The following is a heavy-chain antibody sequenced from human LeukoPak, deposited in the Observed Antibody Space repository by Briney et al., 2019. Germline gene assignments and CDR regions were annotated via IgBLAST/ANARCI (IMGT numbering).Heavy chain of an antibody. CDR1: GFTFSSYA. V-gene: IGHV3-30*04. J-gene: IGHJ4*02. CDR3: AKSGTRSSWSPRVKTYFDY. CDR2: ISFDGSSK. Sequence: GGSLRLSCAASGFTFSSYAMHWVRQAPGKGLEWVAVISFDGSSKYYADSVKGRFTISRDNSKNTLYLQMNSLRDEDTAVYYCAKSGTRSSWSPRVKTYFDYWGQGTLVTVSS. D-gene: IGHD6-13*01.